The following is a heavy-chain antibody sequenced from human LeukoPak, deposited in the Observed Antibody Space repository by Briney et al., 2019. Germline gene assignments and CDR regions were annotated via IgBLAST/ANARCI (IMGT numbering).Heavy chain of an antibody. V-gene: IGHV3-48*01. CDR3: ASGELDSLYCFDY. J-gene: IGHJ4*02. D-gene: IGHD1-1*01. CDR2: ISSSSSTI. Sequence: GGSLRLSCAASEFTFSSYSMNWVRQAPGKGLEWVSYISSSSSTIYYADSVKGRFTISRDNAKNSLYLQMNSLRAEDTAVYFCASGELDSLYCFDYWGQGTLVTVSS. CDR1: EFTFSSYS.